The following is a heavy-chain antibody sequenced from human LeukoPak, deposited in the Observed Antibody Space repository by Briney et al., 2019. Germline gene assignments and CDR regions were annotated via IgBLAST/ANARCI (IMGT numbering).Heavy chain of an antibody. CDR3: ARGLTYYYDSSGFPPDWFDP. J-gene: IGHJ5*02. CDR1: GGSISSGGYY. V-gene: IGHV4-31*03. CDR2: IYYSGST. Sequence: SETLSLTCTVSGGSISSGGYYWSWIRQHPGKGLEWIGYIYYSGSTYYNPSLKSRVTISVDTSKNQFSLKLSSVTAGDTAVYYCARGLTYYYDSSGFPPDWFDPWGQGTLVTVSS. D-gene: IGHD3-22*01.